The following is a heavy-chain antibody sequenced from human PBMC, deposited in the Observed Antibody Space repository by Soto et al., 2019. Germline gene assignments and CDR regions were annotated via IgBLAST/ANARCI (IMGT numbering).Heavy chain of an antibody. D-gene: IGHD4-17*01. V-gene: IGHV4-31*03. CDR2: IYYSGST. Sequence: QVRMEESCPGLVKPSETLSLICSVSGGSVNNADYFWSWIRHHPENGLEWIGYIYYSGSTRYNPSFKTRATLSIDTSKNQFSLRLNSVTVADTAVYFCARDADYGGSRGGMDVWGRGTTVTVSS. CDR1: GGSVNNADYF. CDR3: ARDADYGGSRGGMDV. J-gene: IGHJ6*02.